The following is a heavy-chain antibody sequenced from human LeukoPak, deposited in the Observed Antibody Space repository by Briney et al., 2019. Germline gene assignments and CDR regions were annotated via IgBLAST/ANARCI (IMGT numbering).Heavy chain of an antibody. CDR1: RFTFSTYG. J-gene: IGHJ4*02. CDR3: AKDPKRRDGY. CDR2: IRSDGSNK. D-gene: IGHD5-24*01. V-gene: IGHV3-30*02. Sequence: GGSLRLSCAASRFTFSTYGMHWVRQAPGKGLEWVALIRSDGSNKYYSDSVKGRFTISRDNSKNTLYLQMNSLRAEDTAVYYCAKDPKRRDGYWGQGTLVTVSS.